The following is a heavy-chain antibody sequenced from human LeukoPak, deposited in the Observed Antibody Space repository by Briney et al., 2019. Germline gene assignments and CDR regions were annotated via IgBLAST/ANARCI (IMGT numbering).Heavy chain of an antibody. Sequence: SETLSLTCTVSGGSISSYYWSWIRQPAGKGLEWIGRIYTSGSTNYNPSLKSRVTMSVDTSKNQFSLKLSSVTAADTAVYYCARRYTGTDYYDSSGSLDYWGQGTLVTVSS. J-gene: IGHJ4*02. V-gene: IGHV4-4*07. D-gene: IGHD3-22*01. CDR2: IYTSGST. CDR3: ARRYTGTDYYDSSGSLDY. CDR1: GGSISSYY.